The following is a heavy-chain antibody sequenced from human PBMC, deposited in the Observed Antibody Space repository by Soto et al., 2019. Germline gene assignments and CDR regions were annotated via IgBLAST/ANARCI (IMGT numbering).Heavy chain of an antibody. J-gene: IGHJ6*02. CDR3: AREKRDIVLVPAALDV. V-gene: IGHV1-2*04. Sequence: ASVEISSKASGYTFNGDYMHWVRQAPGQWLEWMGWINPNSGGTNYAQKFQGWVTMTRDTSISTAYMELSRLRSDDTAVYYCAREKRDIVLVPAALDVWGQGTTVTVSS. D-gene: IGHD2-2*01. CDR2: INPNSGGT. CDR1: GYTFNGDY.